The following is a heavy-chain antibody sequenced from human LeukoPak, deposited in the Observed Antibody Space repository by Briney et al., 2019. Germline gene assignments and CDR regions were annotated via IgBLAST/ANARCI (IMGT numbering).Heavy chain of an antibody. CDR2: IYYSGST. J-gene: IGHJ4*02. D-gene: IGHD6-13*01. CDR3: AREAAAGYFDY. CDR1: GGSISSYY. V-gene: IGHV4-59*01. Sequence: SETLSLTCTVSGGSISSYYWSWIRQPPGKGLEWIGYIYYSGSTNYNPSLKSRVTISVDTSKNQFSLKLSSVTAADTAVYYCAREAAAGYFDYWGQGTLVTASS.